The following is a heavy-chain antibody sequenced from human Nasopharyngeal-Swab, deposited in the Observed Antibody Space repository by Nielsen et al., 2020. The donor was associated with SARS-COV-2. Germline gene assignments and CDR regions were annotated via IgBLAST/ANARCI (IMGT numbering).Heavy chain of an antibody. V-gene: IGHV4-59*01. J-gene: IGHJ4*02. D-gene: IGHD2-15*01. Sequence: ETLSLTCTVSGGSISSYYWSWIRQPPGKGLEWIGYIYYSGSTNYNPSLKSRVTISVDTSKNQFSLKLSSVTAADTAVYYCASYSRLLGLFDYWGQGTLVTVSS. CDR2: IYYSGST. CDR1: GGSISSYY. CDR3: ASYSRLLGLFDY.